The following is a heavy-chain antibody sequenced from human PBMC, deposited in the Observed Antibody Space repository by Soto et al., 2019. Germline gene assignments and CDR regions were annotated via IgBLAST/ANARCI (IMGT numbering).Heavy chain of an antibody. CDR3: ARVSSSIVVVPDYGMDV. CDR2: ISGKNGNT. CDR1: GYTFISHG. Sequence: QVQLVQSGVEVKKPGASVKVSCKASGYTFISHGISWVRQAPGQGLEWMGWISGKNGNTNYAQKLQGRVTLTTDTSTSTAYRELRSLRSDDTAVSYCARVSSSIVVVPDYGMDVWAPGTTVTVSS. V-gene: IGHV1-18*04. D-gene: IGHD2-15*01. J-gene: IGHJ6*01.